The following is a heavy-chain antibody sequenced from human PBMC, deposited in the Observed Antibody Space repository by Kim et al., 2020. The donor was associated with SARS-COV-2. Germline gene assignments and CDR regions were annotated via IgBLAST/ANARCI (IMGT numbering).Heavy chain of an antibody. D-gene: IGHD6-19*01. Sequence: VKGRFTNSREHAKNSLYLQMNSLRDEDTAVYYCARDYSSGSNYCYGMDVWGQGTTVTVSS. J-gene: IGHJ6*02. CDR3: ARDYSSGSNYCYGMDV. V-gene: IGHV3-48*02.